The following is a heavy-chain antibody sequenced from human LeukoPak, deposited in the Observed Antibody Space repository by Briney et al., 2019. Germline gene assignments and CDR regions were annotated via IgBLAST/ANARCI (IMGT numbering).Heavy chain of an antibody. J-gene: IGHJ5*02. V-gene: IGHV4-4*09. D-gene: IGHD3-22*01. CDR3: ARHPYYYDSSGYYSHWFDP. Sequence: SETLSLTCTVSGGSISSYYWSWIRQPPGKGLEWIGYIYTSGSTNYNPSLKRRVTISVDTSKNQSSLKLSSVTAADTAVYYCARHPYYYDSSGYYSHWFDPWGQGTLVTVSS. CDR1: GGSISSYY. CDR2: IYTSGST.